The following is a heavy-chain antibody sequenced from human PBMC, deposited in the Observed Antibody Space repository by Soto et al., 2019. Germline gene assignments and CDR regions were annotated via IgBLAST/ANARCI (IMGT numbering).Heavy chain of an antibody. CDR2: ISAYNGNT. CDR1: GYTFTSYG. D-gene: IGHD2-15*01. Sequence: ASVKVSCKASGYTFTSYGISLVRQAPGQGLEWMGWISAYNGNTNYAQKLQGRVTMTTDTSTSTAYMELRSLRSDDTAVYYCARVVVAANRLSLAFDIWGQGTMVTVSS. J-gene: IGHJ3*02. V-gene: IGHV1-18*01. CDR3: ARVVVAANRLSLAFDI.